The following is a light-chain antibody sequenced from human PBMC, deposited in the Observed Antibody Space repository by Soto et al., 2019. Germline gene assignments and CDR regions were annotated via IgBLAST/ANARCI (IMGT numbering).Light chain of an antibody. V-gene: IGLV2-23*02. CDR3: CSYAGSSTPFV. Sequence: QPVLTQPASVSGSPGQSITISCTGTSGDIGSYNLVSWYQHHPGKAPQLMIYEVNKRPSGVSDRFSGSKSGNTASLTISGLQSEDETDYYCCSYAGSSTPFVFGTGTKLTVL. CDR2: EVN. CDR1: SGDIGSYNL. J-gene: IGLJ1*01.